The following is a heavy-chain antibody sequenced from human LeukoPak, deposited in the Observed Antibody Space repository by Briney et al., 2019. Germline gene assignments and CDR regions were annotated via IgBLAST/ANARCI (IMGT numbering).Heavy chain of an antibody. J-gene: IGHJ3*02. CDR2: IIPIFGTA. Sequence: ASVKVSCKASGGTFSSYAISWVRQTPGQGLEWMGGIIPIFGTANYAQKFQGRVTITTDESTSTAYMELSSLRSEDTAVYYCARSIRGGDAFDIWGQGTMVTVSS. CDR1: GGTFSSYA. CDR3: ARSIRGGDAFDI. V-gene: IGHV1-69*05. D-gene: IGHD2/OR15-2a*01.